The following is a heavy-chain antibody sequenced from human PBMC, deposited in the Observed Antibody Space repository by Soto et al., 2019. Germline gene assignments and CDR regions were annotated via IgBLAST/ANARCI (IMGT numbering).Heavy chain of an antibody. J-gene: IGHJ4*02. CDR1: GYTFTSYA. CDR2: INAGNGNT. D-gene: IGHD3-22*01. Sequence: QVQLVQSGAEVKKPGASVKVSCKASGYTFTSYAMHWVRQAPGQRLEWMGWINAGNGNTKYSQKFQGRVTITRDTSASTAYMELSSLGSEYTAVYYCAREVEVYDRSGYFPNDYWGQGTLVTVSS. V-gene: IGHV1-3*01. CDR3: AREVEVYDRSGYFPNDY.